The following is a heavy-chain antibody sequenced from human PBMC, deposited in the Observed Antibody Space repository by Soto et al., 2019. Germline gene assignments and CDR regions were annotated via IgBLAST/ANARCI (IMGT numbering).Heavy chain of an antibody. CDR1: GYSITAGGYH. Sequence: PSETLSLTCFVSGYSITAGGYHWSWIRHHPGKGLEWVSALYDLDGTYYADSVKGRFTTSSDSSRTTVYLQMNSLRPDDTAVYSCATWHLQEHAYDIWGQGTMVTVSS. D-gene: IGHD1-1*01. V-gene: IGHV3-53*01. J-gene: IGHJ3*02. CDR3: ATWHLQEHAYDI. CDR2: LYDLDGT.